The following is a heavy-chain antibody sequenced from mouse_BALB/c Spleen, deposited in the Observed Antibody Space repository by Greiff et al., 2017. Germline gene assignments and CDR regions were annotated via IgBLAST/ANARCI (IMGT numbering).Heavy chain of an antibody. CDR3: ARDLDATFDY. CDR2: ISYDGSN. V-gene: IGHV3-6*02. Sequence: EVKVEESGPGLVKPSQSLSLTCSVTGYSITSGYYWNWIRQFPGNKLEWMGYISYDGSNNYNPSLKNRISITRDTSKNQFFLKLNSVTTEDTATYYCARDLDATFDYWGQGTTLTVSS. CDR1: GYSITSGYY. D-gene: IGHD6-1*01. J-gene: IGHJ2*01.